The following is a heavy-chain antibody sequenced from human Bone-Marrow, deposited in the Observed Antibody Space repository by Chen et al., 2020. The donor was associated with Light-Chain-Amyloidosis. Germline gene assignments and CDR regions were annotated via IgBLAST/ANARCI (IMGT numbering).Heavy chain of an antibody. CDR3: ARRRDGYNFDY. CDR2: IYPDDSDA. J-gene: IGHJ4*02. D-gene: IGHD5-12*01. Sequence: EVQLEQSGPEVKKPGESLKISCKGSGYTFPNYWIGWVRQMPGKGLEWMGVIYPDDSDARYSPSFESQVTISADKSITTAYLQWRSLKASDTAMYYCARRRDGYNFDYWGQGTLVTVSS. V-gene: IGHV5-51*01. CDR1: GYTFPNYW.